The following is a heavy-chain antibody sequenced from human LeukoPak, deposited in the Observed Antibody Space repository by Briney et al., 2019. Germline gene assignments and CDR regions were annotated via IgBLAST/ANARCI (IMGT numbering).Heavy chain of an antibody. Sequence: TGGSLRLSCAASGFTFSDYYMSWIRQAPGKGLEWLSYISSSGRTIYYADSVKGRFTISRDNAKNSLYLQMNSLRVEDTAVYYCARHYYHGSGHGDYWGQGTLVTVSS. V-gene: IGHV3-11*01. CDR1: GFTFSDYY. CDR3: ARHYYHGSGHGDY. D-gene: IGHD3-22*01. CDR2: ISSSGRTI. J-gene: IGHJ4*02.